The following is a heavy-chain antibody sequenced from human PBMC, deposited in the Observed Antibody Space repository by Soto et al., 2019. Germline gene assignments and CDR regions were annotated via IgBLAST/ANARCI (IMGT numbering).Heavy chain of an antibody. V-gene: IGHV5-51*01. Sequence: LKISCKGSGYSFTNYWIGWVRQMPGKGLEWMGIIYPGDSDTRYSPSFQGQVTFSADKSISTAYLQWSRLKASDTAMYYCARAYCGGDCYSLFADYWGQGTLVTVSS. J-gene: IGHJ4*02. CDR1: GYSFTNYW. CDR3: ARAYCGGDCYSLFADY. CDR2: IYPGDSDT. D-gene: IGHD2-21*02.